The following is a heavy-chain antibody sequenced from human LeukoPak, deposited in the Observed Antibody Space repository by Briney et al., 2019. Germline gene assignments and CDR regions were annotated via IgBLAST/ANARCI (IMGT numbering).Heavy chain of an antibody. CDR2: INHSGST. Sequence: SETLSLTCAVYGGSFSGYYWNWIRQSPGKGLEWIGEINHSGSTNYNPSLKSRVTISVDTSKNQFSLKLSSVTAADTAVYYCARHDAAALGTDYWGQGTLVTVSS. J-gene: IGHJ4*02. CDR3: ARHDAAALGTDY. D-gene: IGHD6-13*01. V-gene: IGHV4-34*01. CDR1: GGSFSGYY.